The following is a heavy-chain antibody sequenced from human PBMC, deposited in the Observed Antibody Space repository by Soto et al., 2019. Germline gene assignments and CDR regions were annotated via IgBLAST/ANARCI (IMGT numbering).Heavy chain of an antibody. CDR3: LRGGPDPYLVAVAVPSGPEF. V-gene: IGHV1-2*02. CDR1: GYTFSDYY. CDR2: IHPNNGGR. J-gene: IGHJ4*02. D-gene: IGHD2-15*01. Sequence: VASVNVSYKASGYTFSDYYLHWVRQAPGKALEGVGWIHPNNGGRNYEKRFRGRITMTRDTSITAAFMELSSLSPDDTAVYYCLRGGPDPYLVAVAVPSGPEFWGQGTLVTVSS.